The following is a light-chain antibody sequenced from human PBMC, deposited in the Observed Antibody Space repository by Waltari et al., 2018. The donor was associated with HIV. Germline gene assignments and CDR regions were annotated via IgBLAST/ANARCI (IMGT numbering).Light chain of an antibody. CDR1: QYITNY. V-gene: IGKV1-39*01. J-gene: IGKJ3*01. CDR3: QQGYSLPLT. Sequence: DIQMTQSPSSLSASVGDKVIITCRASQYITNYLNWFRKKPGEAPQLLIYAGFFLHRGAPSRFSGSVAGTDFTLTISSLQREDFGTYYCQQGYSLPLTFGPGTTVHSK. CDR2: AGF.